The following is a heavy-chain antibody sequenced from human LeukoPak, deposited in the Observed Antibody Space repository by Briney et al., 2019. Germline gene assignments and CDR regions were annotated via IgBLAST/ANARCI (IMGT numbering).Heavy chain of an antibody. CDR3: ARLSAFWSGYYSDDY. J-gene: IGHJ4*02. CDR1: GGSISSSSYY. Sequence: PSETLSLTCTVSGGSISSSSYYWGWIRQPPGKGLEWIGSIYYSGSTYYNPSLKSRVTISVDTSKNQFSLKLSSVTAADTAVYYCARLSAFWSGYYSDDYWGQGTLVTVSS. CDR2: IYYSGST. V-gene: IGHV4-39*01. D-gene: IGHD3-3*01.